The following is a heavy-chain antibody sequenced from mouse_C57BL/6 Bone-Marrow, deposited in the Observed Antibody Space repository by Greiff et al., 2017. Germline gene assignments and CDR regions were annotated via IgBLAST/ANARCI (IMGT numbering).Heavy chain of an antibody. V-gene: IGHV3-6*01. D-gene: IGHD2-5*01. CDR2: ISYDGSN. J-gene: IGHJ4*01. CDR1: GYSITSGYY. CDR3: ERGKGYYSNYGYAMDY. Sequence: EVKLMESGPGLVKPSQSLSLTCSVTGYSITSGYYWNCIRQFPGNKLEWMGYISYDGSNNYNPSLKNRISITRDTSKHQFFLKLNSVTTEDTATYYCERGKGYYSNYGYAMDYWGQGTSVTVSS.